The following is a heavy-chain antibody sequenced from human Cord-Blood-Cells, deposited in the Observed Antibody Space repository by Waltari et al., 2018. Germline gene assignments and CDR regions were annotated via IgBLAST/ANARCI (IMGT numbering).Heavy chain of an antibody. CDR1: GGSIRSYY. CDR3: ARDQGMIAAAGTNWFDP. D-gene: IGHD6-13*01. CDR2: IYTSGST. J-gene: IGHJ5*02. Sequence: QVQLQESGPGLVKPSETLSLTCTVSGGSIRSYYWSWIRQPAGKGLEWIGRIYTSGSTNYNPSLKSRVTMSVDTSKNQFSLKLSSVTAADTAVYYCARDQGMIAAAGTNWFDPWGQGTLVTVSS. V-gene: IGHV4-4*07.